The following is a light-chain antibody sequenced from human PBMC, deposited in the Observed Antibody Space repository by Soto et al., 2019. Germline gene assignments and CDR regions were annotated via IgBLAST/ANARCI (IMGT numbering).Light chain of an antibody. CDR1: SSNIGGHY. CDR3: AAWDDSLSGVV. CDR2: SNN. J-gene: IGLJ2*01. V-gene: IGLV1-47*02. Sequence: QSVLTQPPSASGTPGQRVIISCSGSSSNIGGHYVYWYQQLPETAPSLLIYSNNQRPSGVPDRFSGSKSGTSASLAISGLRSEDEADYYCAAWDDSLSGVVFGSGTKLTVL.